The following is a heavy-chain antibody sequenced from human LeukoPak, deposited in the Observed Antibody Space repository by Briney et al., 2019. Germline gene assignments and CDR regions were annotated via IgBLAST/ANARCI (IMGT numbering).Heavy chain of an antibody. Sequence: GGSLRLSCAASGFTLSSYGMNWVRQAPGKGLEWLSGISDSGRTYYADSAKGRFTISRDNSKNTLYLQMNSLRAEDTAFYYCAKLQVRGISESSFWGQGILVTVS. D-gene: IGHD1-14*01. CDR3: AKLQVRGISESSF. CDR2: ISDSGRT. CDR1: GFTLSSYG. J-gene: IGHJ4*02. V-gene: IGHV3-23*01.